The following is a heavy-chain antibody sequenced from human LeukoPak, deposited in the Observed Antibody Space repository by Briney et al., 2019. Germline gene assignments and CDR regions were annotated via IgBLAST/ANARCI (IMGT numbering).Heavy chain of an antibody. V-gene: IGHV3-23*01. CDR3: AKYPGIAAAGSNFY. CDR1: GFTFSSYA. Sequence: GGSLRLSCAASGFTFSSYAMSWVRQAPGKGLEWVSAISGSGGSTYYADSVKGRFTISRDNSKNTLYLQMNSLRAEDTAVYYGAKYPGIAAAGSNFYWGQGTLVTVSS. D-gene: IGHD6-13*01. J-gene: IGHJ4*02. CDR2: ISGSGGST.